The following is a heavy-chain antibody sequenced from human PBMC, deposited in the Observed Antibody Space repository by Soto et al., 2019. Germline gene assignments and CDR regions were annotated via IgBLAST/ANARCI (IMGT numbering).Heavy chain of an antibody. D-gene: IGHD2-15*01. CDR3: ARNYCSGGSCLYYFDY. CDR1: GDTFTGYY. Sequence: GASVKVSCKASGDTFTGYYMHWVRQAPGQGLEWMGWINPNSGGTNYAQKFQGWVTMTRDTSISTAYMELSRLRSDDTAVYYCARNYCSGGSCLYYFDYWGQGTLVTVSS. J-gene: IGHJ4*02. V-gene: IGHV1-2*04. CDR2: INPNSGGT.